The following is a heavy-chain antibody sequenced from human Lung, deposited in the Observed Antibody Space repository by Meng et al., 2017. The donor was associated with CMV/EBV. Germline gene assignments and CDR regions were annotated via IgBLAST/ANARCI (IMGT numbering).Heavy chain of an antibody. CDR3: ARDLKSYCSSTSCYINWFDP. Sequence: LXCTVSGGSISSSSYYWGWIRQPPGKGLEWIGSIYYSGSTYYNPSLKSRVTISVDTSKNQFSLKLSSVTAADTAVYYYARDLKSYCSSTSCYINWFDPWXQGTXVNGAS. CDR2: IYYSGST. CDR1: GGSISSSSYY. V-gene: IGHV4-39*07. J-gene: IGHJ5*02. D-gene: IGHD2-2*02.